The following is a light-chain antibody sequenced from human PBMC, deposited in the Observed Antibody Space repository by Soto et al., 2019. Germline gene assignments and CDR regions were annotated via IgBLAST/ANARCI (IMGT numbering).Light chain of an antibody. CDR3: EQYRSSLS. V-gene: IGKV3-20*01. CDR2: GAS. Sequence: EIVLTQCQCPLSFSAGKRSTLSCRASQSISSSYLAWYQRKPGHSPRLLIYGASSRAPGIPTRFSGSGSGTEFTLTISRLEPEDFAVYYCEQYRSSLSFGGGSKV. J-gene: IGKJ4*01. CDR1: QSISSSY.